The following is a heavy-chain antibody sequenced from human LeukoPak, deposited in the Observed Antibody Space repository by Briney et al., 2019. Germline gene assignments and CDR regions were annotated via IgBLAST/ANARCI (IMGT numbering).Heavy chain of an antibody. CDR2: ISRNGETT. J-gene: IGHJ4*02. V-gene: IGHV3-64*01. CDR3: ARGRGDISARPFFDCR. Sequence: GGSLRLSCAGSGFTFTTYSMHWVRQAPGKGLEYVAGISRNGETTYYATSVKGRFNISRDNSKNTVYLQMGSLRTEDTGVYYCARGRGDISARPFFDCRGGRGSPVTVSS. CDR1: GFTFTTYS. D-gene: IGHD3/OR15-3a*01.